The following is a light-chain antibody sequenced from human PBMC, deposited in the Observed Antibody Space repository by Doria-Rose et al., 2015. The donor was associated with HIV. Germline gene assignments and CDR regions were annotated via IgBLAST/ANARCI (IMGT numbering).Light chain of an antibody. Sequence: PSFLSASVGDRVTITCRARPGISSYLAWYQQQPGKAPNLLIYAASTLRSGVPSRFSGSGSGTDFTLTISSLHPEDFATYYCQQLNNYPPGAFGQGTKVEIK. CDR1: PGISSY. V-gene: IGKV1-9*01. J-gene: IGKJ1*01. CDR3: QQLNNYPPGA. CDR2: AAS.